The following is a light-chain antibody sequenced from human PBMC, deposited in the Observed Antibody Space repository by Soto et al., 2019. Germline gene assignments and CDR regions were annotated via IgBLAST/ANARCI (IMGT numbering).Light chain of an antibody. CDR3: QQDNNWPPIT. J-gene: IGKJ5*01. Sequence: EIVMTQSPATLSVSPGERATLSCRASQSVSSNLAWYQQKPGQVPRLLIYGASTRATGIPARFSGSGSGTDFTLTISSLQSEDFAVYYCQQDNNWPPITFGQGTRLEIK. CDR1: QSVSSN. V-gene: IGKV3D-15*01. CDR2: GAS.